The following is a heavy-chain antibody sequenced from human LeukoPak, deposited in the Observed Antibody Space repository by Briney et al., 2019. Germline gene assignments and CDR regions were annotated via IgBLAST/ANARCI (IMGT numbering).Heavy chain of an antibody. Sequence: SETLSLTCTVSGGSISSGSYYWSWIRQPPGKGLEWIGSIYYSGSTYYNPSLKSRVTISVDTSKNQFSLKLSSVAAADTAVYYCARAPGGKHFDYWGQGTLVTVSS. CDR1: GGSISSGSYY. CDR2: IYYSGST. V-gene: IGHV4-39*07. J-gene: IGHJ4*02. CDR3: ARAPGGKHFDY. D-gene: IGHD1-26*01.